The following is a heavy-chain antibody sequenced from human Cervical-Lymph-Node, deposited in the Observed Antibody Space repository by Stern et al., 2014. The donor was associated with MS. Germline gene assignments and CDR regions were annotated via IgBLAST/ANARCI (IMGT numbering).Heavy chain of an antibody. CDR2: IDYSGST. CDR3: ARRGPYYYGMDV. V-gene: IGHV4-39*01. J-gene: IGHJ6*02. CDR1: GDSVTNTDYY. Sequence: QVQLQESGPRLVKSSETLSLTCSVSGDSVTNTDYYWDWIRQSSGRGLEWIGTIDYSGSTGYNPSLESRVTMSLDTSTNQVFLKLTSVTAADTAVYFCARRGPYYYGMDVWGQGTTVSVSS.